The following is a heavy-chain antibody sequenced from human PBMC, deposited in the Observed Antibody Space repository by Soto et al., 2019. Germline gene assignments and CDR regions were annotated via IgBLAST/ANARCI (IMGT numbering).Heavy chain of an antibody. CDR1: GFTFSSYA. J-gene: IGHJ4*02. V-gene: IGHV3-23*01. CDR3: AKFGMATTKRSPPYYIDY. Sequence: PGGSLRLSCAASGFTFSSYAMSWLRQAPGKGLEWVSSISGSGGGTYYADSVKGRFTFSRDNSKNTLYLQMNSLRAEDTAVYYCAKFGMATTKRSPPYYIDYWGQGALVTAPQ. D-gene: IGHD1-1*01. CDR2: ISGSGGGT.